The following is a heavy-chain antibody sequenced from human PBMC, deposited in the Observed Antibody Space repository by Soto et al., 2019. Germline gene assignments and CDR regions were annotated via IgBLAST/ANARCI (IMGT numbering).Heavy chain of an antibody. CDR2: IWYDGSNK. D-gene: IGHD5-12*01. V-gene: IGHV3-33*01. CDR1: GFTFSSYG. CDR3: ARYRGTGYGSYYYYGMDV. J-gene: IGHJ6*02. Sequence: PGGSLRHSYAAAGFTFSSYGMHWVRQAQGKGLEWVAVIWYDGSNKYYADSVKGRFTISRDNSKNTLYLQMNSLRAEDTAVYYCARYRGTGYGSYYYYGMDVWVQGTTVTVSS.